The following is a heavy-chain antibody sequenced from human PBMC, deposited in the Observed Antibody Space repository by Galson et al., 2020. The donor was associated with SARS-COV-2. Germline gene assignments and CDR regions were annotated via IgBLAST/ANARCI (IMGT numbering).Heavy chain of an antibody. D-gene: IGHD1-7*01. J-gene: IGHJ6*02. CDR3: ARRGHGTTYYGMDV. CDR1: GNNFITYW. V-gene: IGHV5-51*01. Sequence: GESLKTSCKASGNNFITYWIAWVRQMPGKGLELMGIIYPGDSDTRYSPSLQGQVTISVDKSISTAYLQWSSLKASDTAMYYCARRGHGTTYYGMDVWGQGTTVTVSS. CDR2: IYPGDSDT.